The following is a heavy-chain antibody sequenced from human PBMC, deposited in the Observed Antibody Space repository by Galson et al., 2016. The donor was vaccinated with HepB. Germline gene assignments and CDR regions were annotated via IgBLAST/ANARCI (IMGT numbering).Heavy chain of an antibody. CDR2: IDWDDNE. V-gene: IGHV2-70*13. CDR3: ARSTSVASFDY. CDR1: GFSLTTRGTC. D-gene: IGHD1-1*01. Sequence: PALVTPTQTLTLTCTFSGFSLTTRGTCVSWIRQPPGKALEWLALIDWDDNEYNSTSLKYRLTISKDTSKNHVVLRMTNMDPVATGTYFFARSTSVASFDYWGQGILVSVSS. J-gene: IGHJ4*02.